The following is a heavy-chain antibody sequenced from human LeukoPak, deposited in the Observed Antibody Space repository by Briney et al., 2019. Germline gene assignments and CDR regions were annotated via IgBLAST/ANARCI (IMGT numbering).Heavy chain of an antibody. CDR1: GFTFSSYW. Sequence: GGALRLSCTTSGFTFSSYWMHSVRQAPGKVLVWVSRNNSDGSSTSYADSVKGRFTISRDNAKNTLYLQMNSLRAEDTAVYYCARRIQGMAPYYFDYWGQGTLVTVSS. D-gene: IGHD5-24*01. J-gene: IGHJ4*02. V-gene: IGHV3-74*01. CDR3: ARRIQGMAPYYFDY. CDR2: NNSDGSST.